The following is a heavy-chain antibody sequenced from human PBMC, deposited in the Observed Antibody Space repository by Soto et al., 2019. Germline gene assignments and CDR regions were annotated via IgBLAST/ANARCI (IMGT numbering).Heavy chain of an antibody. CDR2: ISSSSSYI. V-gene: IGHV3-21*01. CDR3: ARDVTYYGGDCYTAQSGY. Sequence: PGGSLRLSCTASGFTFGDYAMSWFRQAPGKGLEWVSSISSSSSYIYYADSVKGRFTISRDNAKNSLYLQMNSLRAEDTAVYYCARDVTYYGGDCYTAQSGYCGQGTLVIVSS. J-gene: IGHJ4*02. CDR1: GFTFGDYA. D-gene: IGHD2-21*02.